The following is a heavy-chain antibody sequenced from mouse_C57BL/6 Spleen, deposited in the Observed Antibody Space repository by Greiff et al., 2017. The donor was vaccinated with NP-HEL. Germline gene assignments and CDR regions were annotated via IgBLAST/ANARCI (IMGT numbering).Heavy chain of an antibody. J-gene: IGHJ2*01. CDR1: GYSFTGYY. V-gene: IGHV1-42*01. Sequence: VQLQQSGPELVKPGASVKISCKASGYSFTGYYMNWVKQSPEKSLEWIGEINPSTGGTTYNQMFKAKATLTVDKSSSTAYMQLKSLTSEDSAVYYCARSRDYGSLDYWGQGTTLTVSS. CDR2: INPSTGGT. CDR3: ARSRDYGSLDY. D-gene: IGHD2-2*01.